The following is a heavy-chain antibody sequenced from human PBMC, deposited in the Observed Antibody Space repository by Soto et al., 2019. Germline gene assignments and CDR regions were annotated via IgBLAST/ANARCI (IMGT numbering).Heavy chain of an antibody. D-gene: IGHD6-19*01. Sequence: GGSLRLSCAASGFTFSSYGMHWVRQAPGKGLEWVAVIWYDGSNKYYADSVKGRFTISRDNSKNTLYLQMNSLRAEDTAVYYCARDPFNEVAVAGSDYWGQGTLVTVSS. CDR2: IWYDGSNK. V-gene: IGHV3-33*01. CDR3: ARDPFNEVAVAGSDY. J-gene: IGHJ4*02. CDR1: GFTFSSYG.